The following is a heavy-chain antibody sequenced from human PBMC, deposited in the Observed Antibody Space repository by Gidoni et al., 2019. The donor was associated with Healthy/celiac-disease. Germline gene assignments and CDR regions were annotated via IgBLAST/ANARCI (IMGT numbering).Heavy chain of an antibody. CDR1: GGSLSSYY. CDR2: IYYSGST. CDR3: ARDLLVGPSNYDFWSGPDWEGDYYYYGMDV. J-gene: IGHJ6*02. V-gene: IGHV4-59*01. Sequence: QVQLQASGPGLVKPSATLSLPCTVSGGSLSSYYWIWIRQPPGKGREWIGYIYYSGSTNYNPSLKSRVTISVDTAKNQFSLKLSSVTAADTAVYYCARDLLVGPSNYDFWSGPDWEGDYYYYGMDVWGQGTTVTVSS. D-gene: IGHD3-3*01.